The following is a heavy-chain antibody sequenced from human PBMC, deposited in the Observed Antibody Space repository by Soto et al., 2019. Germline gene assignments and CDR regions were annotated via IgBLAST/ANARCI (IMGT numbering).Heavy chain of an antibody. D-gene: IGHD2-2*01. J-gene: IGHJ5*02. CDR2: VNPNSGDT. V-gene: IGHV1-2*02. CDR3: ARVIPGVEAWFDR. CDR1: GYTFSDYY. Sequence: ASVKVSCKASGYTFSDYYIQWVRQAPGQGLEWMGWVNPNSGDTNSAQKFQGRVTVTRDTSISTAYMDLRSLTSDDTAVYYCARVIPGVEAWFDRWGKGTLGTVSS.